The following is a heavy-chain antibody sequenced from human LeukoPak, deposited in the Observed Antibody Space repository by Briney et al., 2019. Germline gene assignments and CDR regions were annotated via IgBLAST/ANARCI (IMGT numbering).Heavy chain of an antibody. V-gene: IGHV1-69*04. J-gene: IGHJ6*02. Sequence: SVKVSCKASGGTFSSYAISWVRQAPGQGLEWMGRIIPILGIANYAQKFQGRVTITADKSTSTAYMELSSLRSEDTAVYYCARTVAAAGSYYYYGMDVWGQGTTVTVSS. D-gene: IGHD6-13*01. CDR1: GGTFSSYA. CDR3: ARTVAAAGSYYYYGMDV. CDR2: IIPILGIA.